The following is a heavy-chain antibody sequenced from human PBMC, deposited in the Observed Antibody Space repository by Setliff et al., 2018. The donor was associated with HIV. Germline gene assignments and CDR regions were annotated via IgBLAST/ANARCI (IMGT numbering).Heavy chain of an antibody. Sequence: PGGSLRLSCVASGLPFYNYWMTWLRRAPGRGLEWVANIKQDGSDMHYADSVKGRFTISGDNSKNTVYLQMNSLRAEDTAEYYCAKELAASGLGYFDSWGRGILVTVSS. CDR1: GLPFYNYW. V-gene: IGHV3-7*03. D-gene: IGHD3-22*01. CDR3: AKELAASGLGYFDS. CDR2: IKQDGSDM. J-gene: IGHJ4*02.